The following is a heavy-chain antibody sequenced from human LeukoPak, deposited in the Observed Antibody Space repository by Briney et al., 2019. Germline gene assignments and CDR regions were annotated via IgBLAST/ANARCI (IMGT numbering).Heavy chain of an antibody. V-gene: IGHV3-7*01. CDR3: ASGGSSGWYEVNY. CDR2: IKQDGSEK. CDR1: GFTFSSYW. J-gene: IGHJ4*02. Sequence: PGGSLRLSCAASGFTFSSYWMSWVRQAPGKGLEWVANIKQDGSEKYYVDSVKGRFTISRDNAKNSLYLQMNSLRAEDTAVYYCASGGSSGWYEVNYWGQGTLVTVSS. D-gene: IGHD6-19*01.